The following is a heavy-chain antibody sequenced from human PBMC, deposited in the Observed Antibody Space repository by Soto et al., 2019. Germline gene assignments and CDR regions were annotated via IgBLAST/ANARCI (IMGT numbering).Heavy chain of an antibody. D-gene: IGHD2-2*01. V-gene: IGHV1-2*04. CDR3: ARDLTPSYCISTSCYPGVYGMDG. CDR2: INPNSGGT. Sequence: GASVKVSCKASGYTFTGYYMHWVRQAPGQGLEWMGWINPNSGGTNYAQKFQGWVTMTRDTSISTAYMELSRLRSDDTAVYYCARDLTPSYCISTSCYPGVYGMDGWGQRTTVTGSS. CDR1: GYTFTGYY. J-gene: IGHJ6*02.